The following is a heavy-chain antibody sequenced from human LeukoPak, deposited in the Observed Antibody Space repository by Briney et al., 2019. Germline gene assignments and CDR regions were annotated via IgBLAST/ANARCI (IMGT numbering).Heavy chain of an antibody. Sequence: GGSLRLSCAASGFAFSSLDMGWVRQAPGKGLEWLSAISGSGGNTYYADSVKGRFTISRDNSKNTLYLQLNSLRAEDTAVYYCATRISNIVVVTAYDCWGQGTLVTVSS. CDR1: GFAFSSLD. CDR2: ISGSGGNT. J-gene: IGHJ4*02. V-gene: IGHV3-23*01. CDR3: ATRISNIVVVTAYDC. D-gene: IGHD2-21*02.